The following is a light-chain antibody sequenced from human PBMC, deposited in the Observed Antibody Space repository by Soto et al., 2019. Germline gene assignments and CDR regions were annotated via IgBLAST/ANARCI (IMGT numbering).Light chain of an antibody. CDR3: AAWDDSLNGVV. CDR2: NNN. J-gene: IGLJ2*01. V-gene: IGLV1-44*01. Sequence: QSVLTQPPSASGTPGQRVTISCSGSSSNIGGYTVNWYQQLPGTAPKLLIYNNNQQPSGVPDRFSGSKSGTSASLAISGLQSEDEADYYCAAWDDSLNGVVFGGGTKLTVL. CDR1: SSNIGGYT.